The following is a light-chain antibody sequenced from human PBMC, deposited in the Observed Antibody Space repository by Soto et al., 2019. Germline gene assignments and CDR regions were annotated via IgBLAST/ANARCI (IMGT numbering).Light chain of an antibody. J-gene: IGKJ1*01. CDR3: QHYNSYSEA. V-gene: IGKV1-5*03. CDR2: KAS. Sequence: DIQMTQSPSTLSGSVGDRVTITCRASQTISILLSWYQQKTGKAPKLLIYKASTLKSGVPSRFSGSGSGTEFTLTISSLQPDDFANYYCQHYNSYSEAFGQGTKVDI. CDR1: QTISIL.